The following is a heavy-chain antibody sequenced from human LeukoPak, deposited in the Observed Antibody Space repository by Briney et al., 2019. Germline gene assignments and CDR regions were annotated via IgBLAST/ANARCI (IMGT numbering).Heavy chain of an antibody. CDR1: GFTLSRCW. CDR3: ARAGEYRFDY. D-gene: IGHD4-17*01. CDR2: INADGTTI. V-gene: IGHV3-74*01. J-gene: IGHJ4*02. Sequence: GGSLRLSCEASGFTLSRCWIHWVRQAPGEGLVWLSRINADGTTINYADSVKGRFTISRDNAKNTVSLQMNSLGADDTAVYYCARAGEYRFDYWGQGTLVMVSS.